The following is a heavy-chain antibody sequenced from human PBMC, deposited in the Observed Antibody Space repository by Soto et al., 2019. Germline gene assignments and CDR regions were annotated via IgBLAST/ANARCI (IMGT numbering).Heavy chain of an antibody. CDR2: IYYSGST. Sequence: SETLSLTCTVSGGSISSYYWSWIPQPPGKGLEWIGYIYYSGSTNYNPSLKSRVTISVDTSKNQFSLKLSSVTAADTAVYYCARDLYGGRLDYWGQGTLVTVSS. CDR1: GGSISSYY. CDR3: ARDLYGGRLDY. V-gene: IGHV4-59*01. J-gene: IGHJ4*02. D-gene: IGHD5-12*01.